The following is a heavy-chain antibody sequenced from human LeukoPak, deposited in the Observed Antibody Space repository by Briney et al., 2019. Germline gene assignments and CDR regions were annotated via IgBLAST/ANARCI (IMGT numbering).Heavy chain of an antibody. V-gene: IGHV3-23*01. CDR3: AKVGFGELSTFDY. Sequence: GGSLRLSCAASGFTFSSYAMSWVRQAPGKVLEWVSAISGSGGSTYYADSVKGRFTISRDNSKNTLYLQMNSLRAEDTAVYYCAKVGFGELSTFDYWGQGTLVSVCS. J-gene: IGHJ4*02. CDR2: ISGSGGST. D-gene: IGHD3-10*01. CDR1: GFTFSSYA.